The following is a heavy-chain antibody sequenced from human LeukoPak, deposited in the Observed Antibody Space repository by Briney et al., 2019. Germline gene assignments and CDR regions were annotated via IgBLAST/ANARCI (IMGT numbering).Heavy chain of an antibody. CDR3: ARGSNYYDSSGYYYGDY. CDR2: IYPGDSDT. V-gene: IGHV5-51*01. J-gene: IGHJ4*02. D-gene: IGHD3-22*01. CDR1: GYSFTNYW. Sequence: GEPLKISCKGSGYSFTNYWIGWVRQMPGKGLEWMGIIYPGDSDTKYSPSFQGQVTISADKSISIAYLQWSSLKASDTAMYYCARGSNYYDSSGYYYGDYWGQGTLVTVSS.